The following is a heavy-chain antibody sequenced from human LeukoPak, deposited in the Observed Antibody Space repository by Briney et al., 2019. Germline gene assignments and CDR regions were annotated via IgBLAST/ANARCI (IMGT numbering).Heavy chain of an antibody. CDR2: ISGSGGST. J-gene: IGHJ4*02. CDR1: GFTFSSYA. V-gene: IGHV3-23*01. Sequence: GGSLRLSCAASGFTFSSYAMSWVRQAPGKGLEWVSAISGSGGSTYYADSVKGRFTISRDNSKNTLYLQMNSLRAEDTAVYYCAKSPSAGVVVPAVIQLYFDYWGQGTLVTVSS. CDR3: AKSPSAGVVVPAVIQLYFDY. D-gene: IGHD2-2*01.